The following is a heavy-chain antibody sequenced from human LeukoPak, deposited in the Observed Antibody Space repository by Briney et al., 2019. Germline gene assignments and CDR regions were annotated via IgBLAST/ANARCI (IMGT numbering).Heavy chain of an antibody. D-gene: IGHD3-9*01. CDR3: TTDWVLRSFADY. CDR1: GFSFSNAW. V-gene: IGHV3-15*01. J-gene: IGHJ4*02. Sequence: GGSLRLSCAASGFSFSNAWLIWVRQAPGKGLEWVGRIRSKTDGETIHYAAPVKGRFTISRDDSENTLYLQMDSLKTEDTAVYYCTTDWVLRSFADYWGQGTPVTVSS. CDR2: IRSKTDGETI.